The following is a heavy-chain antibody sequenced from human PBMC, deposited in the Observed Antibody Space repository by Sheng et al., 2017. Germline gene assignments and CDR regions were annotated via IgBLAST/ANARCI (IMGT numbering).Heavy chain of an antibody. CDR3: VRDWAFSGYD. V-gene: IGHV3-74*01. J-gene: IGHJ4*02. D-gene: IGHD5-12*01. Sequence: EVQLVESGGGLVQPGGSLRLSCAASGLSFSSSWMHCVRQAPGKGLVWVSHINSDGSTTTYVDSVKGRFTISRDNAKNTVYLQMTSLRADDTAVYYCVRDWAFSGYDWGQGTLVSV. CDR1: GLSFSSSW. CDR2: INSDGSTT.